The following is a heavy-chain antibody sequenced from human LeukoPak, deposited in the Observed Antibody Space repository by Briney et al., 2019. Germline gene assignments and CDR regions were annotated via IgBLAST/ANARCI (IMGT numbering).Heavy chain of an antibody. CDR1: GFTFSSYS. V-gene: IGHV3-21*01. D-gene: IGHD3-22*01. Sequence: GGSLRLSCAASGFTFSSYSMNWVRQAPGKGLEWVSSISSSSSYIYYADSVKGRFTISRDNAKNSLYLQMNSLRDEDTAVYYCARSGGTYYYDSSGYYPFDYWGQGTLVTVSS. CDR3: ARSGGTYYYDSSGYYPFDY. J-gene: IGHJ4*02. CDR2: ISSSSSYI.